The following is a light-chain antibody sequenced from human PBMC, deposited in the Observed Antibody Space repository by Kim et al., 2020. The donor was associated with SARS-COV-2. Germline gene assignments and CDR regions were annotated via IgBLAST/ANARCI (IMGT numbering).Light chain of an antibody. CDR3: NSYTTTSTV. CDR1: SSDY. CDR2: EVT. Sequence: QSVLTQPASVSGSPGQSITISCSGSSSDYVSWYQQHPGKAPKLMIYEVTNRPSGVSNRFSGSKSGNTASLTISGLQADDEADYYCNSYTTTSTVFGGGTQLTVL. J-gene: IGLJ3*02. V-gene: IGLV2-14*01.